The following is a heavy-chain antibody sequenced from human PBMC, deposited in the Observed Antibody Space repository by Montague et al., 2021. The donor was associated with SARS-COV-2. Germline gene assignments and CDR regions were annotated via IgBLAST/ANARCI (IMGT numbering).Heavy chain of an antibody. CDR1: GDSINSTSHY. CDR3: ASHRYYYWGSYCPFDS. Sequence: SETLSLTCTVSGDSINSTSHYWAWIRQPPGKGLEWIGSVYYRGSTYYSPSFKSRFKVSIATSKSQFFLRVNSVTAADTATYYCASHRYYYWGSYCPFDSWGQGTLVIVSS. D-gene: IGHD3-16*01. V-gene: IGHV4-39*01. J-gene: IGHJ5*01. CDR2: VYYRGST.